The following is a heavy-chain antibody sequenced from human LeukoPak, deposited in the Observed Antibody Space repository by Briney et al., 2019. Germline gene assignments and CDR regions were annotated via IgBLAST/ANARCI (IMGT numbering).Heavy chain of an antibody. CDR2: IYYSGST. CDR3: ARRSAAGEYYYYYMDV. J-gene: IGHJ6*03. D-gene: IGHD6-13*01. CDR1: GGSISSSSYY. Sequence: SETLSLTCTVSGGSISSSSYYWGWIRQPPGKGLEWIGSIYYSGSTYYNPSLKSRVTISVDTSKNQFSLKLSSVTAADTAVYYCARRSAAGEYYYYYMDVWGKGTTVTISS. V-gene: IGHV4-39*01.